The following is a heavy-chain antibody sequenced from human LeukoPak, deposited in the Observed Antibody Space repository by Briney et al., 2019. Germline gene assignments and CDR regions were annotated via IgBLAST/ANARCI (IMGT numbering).Heavy chain of an antibody. CDR3: ARRYYDSSGYPADY. CDR1: GYTFTGYY. Sequence: ASVKVSCKASGYTFTGYYMHWVRQAPGQGLEWMGWINPNSGGTNYAQKFQGRVTMTRDTSISTAYMELSRLRSDDTAVYYCARRYYDSSGYPADYWGQETLVTVSS. V-gene: IGHV1-2*02. J-gene: IGHJ4*02. D-gene: IGHD3-22*01. CDR2: INPNSGGT.